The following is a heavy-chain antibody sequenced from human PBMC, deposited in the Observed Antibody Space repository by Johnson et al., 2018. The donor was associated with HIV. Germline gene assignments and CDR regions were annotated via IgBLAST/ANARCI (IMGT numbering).Heavy chain of an antibody. J-gene: IGHJ3*02. CDR2: MSYDGSNK. CDR1: GVTFSTYA. D-gene: IGHD1-26*01. CDR3: AKDRWELFWGGGEASHDAFDI. Sequence: VQLVESGGGGVQPGRSLRLSCVVSGVTFSTYAMHWVRQAPGKGLEWVAVMSYDGSNKYYADSVKGRFTIYRDNSKNTLYLQMNSLRAEDTAVYYCAKDRWELFWGGGEASHDAFDIWGQGTMVTVSA. V-gene: IGHV3-30-3*01.